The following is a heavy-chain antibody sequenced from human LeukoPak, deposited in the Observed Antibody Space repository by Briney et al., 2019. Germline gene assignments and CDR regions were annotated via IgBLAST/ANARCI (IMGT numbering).Heavy chain of an antibody. CDR1: GGSISSYY. D-gene: IGHD3-10*01. J-gene: IGHJ3*02. V-gene: IGHV4-59*01. CDR3: AREMVRGSSAFDI. CDR2: IYYSGST. Sequence: TSETLSLTCTVSGGSISSYYWSWIRQPPGKGLEWIGYIYYSGSTNYSPSLKSRVTISVDTSKNQFSLKLSSVTAADTAVYYCAREMVRGSSAFDIWGQGTMVTVSS.